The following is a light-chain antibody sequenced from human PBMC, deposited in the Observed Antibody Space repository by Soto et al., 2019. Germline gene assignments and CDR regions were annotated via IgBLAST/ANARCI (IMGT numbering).Light chain of an antibody. Sequence: DIQMTHSPSTLSASVGDRFTITCRASQSISSWLAWYQQKPGKAPKLLIYKASSLESGVPSRFSGSGSGTEFTLTISSLQPDDFATYYCQQYNSYWTFGQGTKVDIK. CDR2: KAS. J-gene: IGKJ1*01. CDR3: QQYNSYWT. CDR1: QSISSW. V-gene: IGKV1-5*03.